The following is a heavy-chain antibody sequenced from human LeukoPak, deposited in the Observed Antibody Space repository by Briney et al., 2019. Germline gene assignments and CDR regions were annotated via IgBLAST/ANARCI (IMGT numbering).Heavy chain of an antibody. D-gene: IGHD1-1*01. CDR1: GFTFSSYT. J-gene: IGHJ4*02. Sequence: PGGSLRLSCAASGFTFSSYTMNWVRKAPGKGLEWVSYISSGSSSIYYADSVKGRFTISRDDAKDSLYLQMDSLRVEDTAVYYCAGDSPARTKKRQEYPIGDYWGQGTLVTVSS. CDR2: ISSGSSSI. CDR3: AGDSPARTKKRQEYPIGDY. V-gene: IGHV3-48*01.